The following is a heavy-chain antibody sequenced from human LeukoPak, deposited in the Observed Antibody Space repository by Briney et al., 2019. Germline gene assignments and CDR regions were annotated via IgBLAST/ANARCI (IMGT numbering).Heavy chain of an antibody. J-gene: IGHJ4*02. D-gene: IGHD1-26*01. Sequence: GGSLRLSCAASGFTFSSYAMHWVRQAPGKGLEYVSAISSNGGSTYYANSVKGRFTISRDNSKNTLYPQMGSLRAEDMAVYYCARGPHGGSYYGIDYWGQGTLVTVSS. V-gene: IGHV3-64*01. CDR2: ISSNGGST. CDR1: GFTFSSYA. CDR3: ARGPHGGSYYGIDY.